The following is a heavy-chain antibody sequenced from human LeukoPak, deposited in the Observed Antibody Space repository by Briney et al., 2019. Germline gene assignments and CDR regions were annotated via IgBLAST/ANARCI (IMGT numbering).Heavy chain of an antibody. CDR2: IYRGGSP. Sequence: GGSLRLSCAASGFTFSSNYMSWVSEAPGKGLEWGSFIYRGGSPYYADSVKGRFTISRDNSKNTLYLQMNSLRAEDTAVYYCARDGDYYDSSGSYWGQGTLVTVSS. D-gene: IGHD3-22*01. CDR3: ARDGDYYDSSGSY. CDR1: GFTFSSNY. J-gene: IGHJ4*02. V-gene: IGHV3-53*01.